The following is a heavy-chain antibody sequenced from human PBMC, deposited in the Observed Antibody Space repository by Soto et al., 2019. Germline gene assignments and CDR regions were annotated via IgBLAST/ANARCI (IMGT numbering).Heavy chain of an antibody. D-gene: IGHD6-19*01. J-gene: IGHJ4*02. Sequence: EVQLFASGGGLVQPGGSLRLSCAASGFTFSSYAMSWVRQAPGKGLEWVSDISGSGGSTYYADSVKGQFNISRDNSKNTLYLQRNSLRDEDTAVYYCAKGYAVAGPDLFDYWGQGTLVTLSS. CDR3: AKGYAVAGPDLFDY. V-gene: IGHV3-23*01. CDR2: ISGSGGST. CDR1: GFTFSSYA.